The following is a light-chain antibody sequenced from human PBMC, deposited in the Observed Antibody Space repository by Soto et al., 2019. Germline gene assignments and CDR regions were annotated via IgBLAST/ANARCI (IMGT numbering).Light chain of an antibody. V-gene: IGLV2-14*01. CDR3: SSYTSTSTLEV. CDR2: EVR. J-gene: IGLJ1*01. CDR1: GSDVGEYNY. Sequence: QSVLTQPASVSGSLGQSITISCTGTGSDVGEYNYVSWYQQHPDKAPKLMIYEVRNRPSGVSNRFSGSKSGNTASLAIAGLQAEDEADYYCSSYTSTSTLEVFGTGTKGTVL.